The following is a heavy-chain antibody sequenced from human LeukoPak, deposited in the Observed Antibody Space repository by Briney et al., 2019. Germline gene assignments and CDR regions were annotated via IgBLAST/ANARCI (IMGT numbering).Heavy chain of an antibody. CDR2: IYYSGST. CDR3: ARGRWGELRYFDY. CDR1: GGSISSYY. V-gene: IGHV4-59*12. D-gene: IGHD3-16*01. Sequence: SETLSLTCTVSGGSISSYYWSWIRQPPGKGLEWIGYIYYSGSTYYNPSLKSRVTISVDTSKNQFSLKLSSVTAADTAVYYCARGRWGELRYFDYWGQGTLVTVSS. J-gene: IGHJ4*02.